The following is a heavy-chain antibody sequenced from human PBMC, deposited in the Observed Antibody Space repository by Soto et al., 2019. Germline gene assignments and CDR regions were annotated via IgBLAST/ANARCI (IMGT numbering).Heavy chain of an antibody. CDR2: INPNSGGT. V-gene: IGHV1-2*04. CDR3: ARDRNSGYDSGVFDY. CDR1: GYTFTGYY. J-gene: IGHJ4*02. D-gene: IGHD5-12*01. Sequence: GASVKVSCKASGYTFTGYYMHWVRQAPGQGLEWMGWINPNSGGTNYAQKFQGWVTMTRDTSISTAYMELSRLRSDDTAVYYCARDRNSGYDSGVFDYWGQGTLVTAPQ.